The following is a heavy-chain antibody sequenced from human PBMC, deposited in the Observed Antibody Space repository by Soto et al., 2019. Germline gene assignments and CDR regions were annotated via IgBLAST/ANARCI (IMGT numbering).Heavy chain of an antibody. Sequence: QLQLQESGPGLVKPSETLSLTCTVSGGSISSSYYYWGWIRQPPGKGLEWIGSIYYSGNTYYNPSLKSRVTISVDTSRNQFSLNLSSVTPADTAVYYCSRHAGSGTYFSRFDYWGQGTLVTVSS. CDR2: IYYSGNT. J-gene: IGHJ4*02. CDR3: SRHAGSGTYFSRFDY. V-gene: IGHV4-39*01. CDR1: GGSISSSYYY. D-gene: IGHD3-10*01.